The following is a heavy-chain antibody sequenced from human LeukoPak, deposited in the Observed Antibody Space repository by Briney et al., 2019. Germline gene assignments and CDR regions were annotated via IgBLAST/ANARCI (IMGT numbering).Heavy chain of an antibody. CDR1: GGSISTYY. V-gene: IGHV4-59*08. CDR2: ISDSGST. J-gene: IGHJ4*02. Sequence: SETLSLTCTVSGGSISTYYWSWIRQPPGKGLEWIGYISDSGSTNYTPSLKSRVTISLDTSKNQFALKLSSVTAADTAVYYCARSIIGTRSKFDYWGQGTLVTSST. CDR3: ARSIIGTRSKFDY. D-gene: IGHD1/OR15-1a*01.